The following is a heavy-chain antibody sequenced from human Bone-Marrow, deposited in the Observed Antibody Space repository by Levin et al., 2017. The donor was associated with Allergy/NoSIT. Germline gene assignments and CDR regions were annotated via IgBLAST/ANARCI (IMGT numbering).Heavy chain of an antibody. Sequence: PGGSLRLSCAASGFTFKNYWMHWVRQVPGKGLMCVARISPDGRTTAYADFVRGRFTISRDNAKDTVFLQMNSLSPEDTALYYCARREYSSGCLDYWGRGSLVTVSS. CDR1: GFTFKNYW. V-gene: IGHV3-74*01. CDR2: ISPDGRTT. J-gene: IGHJ4*02. CDR3: ARREYSSGCLDY. D-gene: IGHD3-10*01.